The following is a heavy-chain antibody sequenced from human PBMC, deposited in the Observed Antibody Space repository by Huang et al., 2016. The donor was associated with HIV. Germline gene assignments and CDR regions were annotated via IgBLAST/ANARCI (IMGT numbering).Heavy chain of an antibody. D-gene: IGHD3-10*01. Sequence: QVQLVESGGGVVQPGKSLRLSCAAFGFTFSSFGMHWVRQGPGKGLGWVAVIAYDGTSEDYAESLKGRFTISRDNSRNTLYLQMNRLRAEDTAVYYCAKTMVRGSGSYNYFDHWGQRTLVTVSS. CDR3: AKTMVRGSGSYNYFDH. V-gene: IGHV3-30*18. CDR2: IAYDGTSE. J-gene: IGHJ4*02. CDR1: GFTFSSFG.